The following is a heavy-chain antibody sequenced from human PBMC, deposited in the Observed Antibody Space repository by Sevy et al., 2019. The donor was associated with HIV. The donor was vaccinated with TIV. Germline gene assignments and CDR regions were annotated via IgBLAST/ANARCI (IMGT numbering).Heavy chain of an antibody. D-gene: IGHD3-10*01. CDR3: ARERPFYGSGSYALGWFDP. CDR2: ISSSGSTI. CDR1: GFTFSDYY. Sequence: GGSLRLSCAASGFTFSDYYMSWIRQAPGMGLEWVSYISSSGSTIYYADSVKGRFTISRDNAKNSLYLQMNSLRAEDTAVYYCARERPFYGSGSYALGWFDPWGQRTLVTVSS. J-gene: IGHJ5*02. V-gene: IGHV3-11*01.